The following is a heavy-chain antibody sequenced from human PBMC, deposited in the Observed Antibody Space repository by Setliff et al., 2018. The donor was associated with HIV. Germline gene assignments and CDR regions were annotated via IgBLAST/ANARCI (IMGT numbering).Heavy chain of an antibody. Sequence: GESLRLSCAASGLSFSTYGMHWVRQAPGKGLEWVALIWYDGSDKYYGDSAKGRFTIYRDNSKNTLYLQMNSLRAEDTAVYYCARDRVESLWSGELNYMDVWGKGTTVTVSS. V-gene: IGHV3-33*01. CDR2: IWYDGSDK. CDR1: GLSFSTYG. CDR3: ARDRVESLWSGELNYMDV. J-gene: IGHJ6*04. D-gene: IGHD3-10*01.